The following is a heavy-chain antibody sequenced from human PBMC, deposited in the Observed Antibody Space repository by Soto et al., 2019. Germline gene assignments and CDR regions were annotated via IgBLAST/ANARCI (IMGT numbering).Heavy chain of an antibody. D-gene: IGHD2-21*02. CDR3: ARDSACGGGDCYFDH. CDR2: IIPIFGTA. V-gene: IGHV1-69*13. Sequence: SVKVSCKASGGTFSSYAISWVRQAPGQGLEWMGGIIPIFGTANYAQKFQGRVTITADESTSTAYMELSSLRSEDTAVYYCARDSACGGGDCYFDHWGQGTLVTVSS. J-gene: IGHJ4*02. CDR1: GGTFSSYA.